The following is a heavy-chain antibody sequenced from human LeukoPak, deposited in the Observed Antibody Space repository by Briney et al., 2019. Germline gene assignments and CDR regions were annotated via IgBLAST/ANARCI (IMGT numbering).Heavy chain of an antibody. CDR2: IRDNDFST. Sequence: GGSLRLSCTASGLNFRSYALSWVRQAPGKGLEWVSGIRDNDFSTYYADSVKGRFTISRDNSKNTFYLQMSSLRAEDTAVYYCAKLHSFYCSGGSCYFGYWGQGTLVTVSS. D-gene: IGHD2-15*01. CDR1: GLNFRSYA. V-gene: IGHV3-23*01. J-gene: IGHJ4*02. CDR3: AKLHSFYCSGGSCYFGY.